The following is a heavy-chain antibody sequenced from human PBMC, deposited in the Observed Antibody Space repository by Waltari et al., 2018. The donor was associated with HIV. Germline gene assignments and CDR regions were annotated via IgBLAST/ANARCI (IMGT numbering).Heavy chain of an antibody. V-gene: IGHV1-69*08. CDR2: AIPMFGTA. Sequence: QVQLVQSGAEVKKPGSSVKVSCTASGGAFVSHTFNWVRQAPGQGLGWMGRAIPMFGTANYARKFQGRVTITADKSTTTAYMELNGLRIDDTAVYYGASARETMGVDFDSWGQGTLVTVS. J-gene: IGHJ5*01. D-gene: IGHD3-10*01. CDR1: GGAFVSHT. CDR3: ASARETMGVDFDS.